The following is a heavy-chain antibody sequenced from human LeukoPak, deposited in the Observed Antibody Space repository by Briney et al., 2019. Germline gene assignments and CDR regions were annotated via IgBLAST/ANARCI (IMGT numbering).Heavy chain of an antibody. D-gene: IGHD3-22*01. CDR3: ARYDYYDSSGYFTGPFFDY. J-gene: IGHJ4*02. Sequence: SETLSLTCTVSGGSISSYYWSWIRQPPGKGLEWIGYIYYSGSTYYNPSLKSRVTISVDTSKNQFSLKLSSVTAADTAVYYCARYDYYDSSGYFTGPFFDYWGQGTLVTVSS. CDR1: GGSISSYY. V-gene: IGHV4-59*01. CDR2: IYYSGST.